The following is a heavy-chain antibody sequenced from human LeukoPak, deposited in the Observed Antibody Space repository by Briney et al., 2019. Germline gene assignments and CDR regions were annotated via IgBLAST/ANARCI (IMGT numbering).Heavy chain of an antibody. CDR1: AFTFSNYI. V-gene: IGHV3-23*01. CDR3: AKDFGGSYDYFDY. D-gene: IGHD1-26*01. Sequence: GGSLRLSCAASAFTFSNYIMSWVRQAPGKGLEWVSTISASGGGTYYADSVKGRFTISRDNSKKTLYLQMNSLRAENTAVYYCAKDFGGSYDYFDYWGQGTLVTVSS. J-gene: IGHJ4*02. CDR2: ISASGGGT.